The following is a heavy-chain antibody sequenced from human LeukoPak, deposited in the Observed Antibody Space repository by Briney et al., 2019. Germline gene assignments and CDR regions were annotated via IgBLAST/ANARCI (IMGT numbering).Heavy chain of an antibody. CDR2: ISGSGGST. J-gene: IGHJ4*02. D-gene: IGHD2-15*01. V-gene: IGHV3-23*01. Sequence: GGSLRLSCAASGFTFSSYTMSWVRQAPGKGLEWVSAISGSGGSTYYADSVKGRFTISRDNSKNTLYLQMNSLRAEDTAVYYCAKGGYCSGGSCYWGAYYFDYWGQGTLVTVSS. CDR3: AKGGYCSGGSCYWGAYYFDY. CDR1: GFTFSSYT.